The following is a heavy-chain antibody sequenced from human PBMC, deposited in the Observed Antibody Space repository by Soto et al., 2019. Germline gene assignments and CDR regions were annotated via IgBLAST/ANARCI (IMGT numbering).Heavy chain of an antibody. Sequence: QVQLQESGPGLVKPSQTLSLTCTVSGGSISSGGYYWSWIRQHPGEGLEWIGNIHYSGRTYYTPSRQGPVTISVDTSKNQFSLKLTSVTAADTAVYYCARDREAYDSSGCIDFWGQGTLVTVSS. D-gene: IGHD3-22*01. V-gene: IGHV4-31*01. CDR2: IHYSGRT. CDR1: GGSISSGGYY. CDR3: ARDREAYDSSGCIDF. J-gene: IGHJ4*02.